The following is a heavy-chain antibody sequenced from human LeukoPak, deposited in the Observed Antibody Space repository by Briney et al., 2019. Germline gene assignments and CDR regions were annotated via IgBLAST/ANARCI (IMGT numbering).Heavy chain of an antibody. V-gene: IGHV4-61*02. D-gene: IGHD6-6*01. J-gene: IGHJ6*03. Sequence: PSQTLSLTCTVSGDSVNSGAYYWSWLRQPAGKEPEWIGRIYPLETTNYNPSLKSRVAISVDTSKNQFSLKLSSVTAADTAVYYCARDEVGRYSSSSEKGPYYYMDVWGKGTTVTVSS. CDR1: GDSVNSGAYY. CDR2: IYPLETT. CDR3: ARDEVGRYSSSSEKGPYYYMDV.